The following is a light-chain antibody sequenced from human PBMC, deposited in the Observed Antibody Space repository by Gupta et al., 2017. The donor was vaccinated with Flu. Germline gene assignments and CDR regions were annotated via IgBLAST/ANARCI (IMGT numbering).Light chain of an antibody. V-gene: IGLV2-23*01. J-gene: IGLJ3*02. CDR2: EGS. CDR3: CSYAGSNTLV. CDR1: SSDIGYYNL. Sequence: QSALTPCASVSGSPGQSITIPCSGTSSDIGYYNLVSWYQQRPGKAPKLMIYEGSKRPSGVSNRFSGSKSGNTASLTISGLQAEDEADYYCCSYAGSNTLVFGGGTKLTVL.